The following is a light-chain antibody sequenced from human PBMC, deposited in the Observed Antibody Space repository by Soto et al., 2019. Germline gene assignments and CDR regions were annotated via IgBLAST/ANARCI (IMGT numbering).Light chain of an antibody. CDR1: QSVNTY. CDR3: QQRSNWPPIT. V-gene: IGKV3-11*01. Sequence: EIVLTQSPATLSLSPVEGGSLXCKASQSVNTYLAWYQHKPGQAPRLLIYDASNRATGVPARFSGSGSGTDFTLTISSLQPEDFGVYYCQQRSNWPPITFGQGTRLEI. CDR2: DAS. J-gene: IGKJ5*01.